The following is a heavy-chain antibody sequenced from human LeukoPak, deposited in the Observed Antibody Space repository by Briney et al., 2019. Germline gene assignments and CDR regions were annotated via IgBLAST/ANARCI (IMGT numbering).Heavy chain of an antibody. V-gene: IGHV4-31*03. CDR2: IYYSGST. D-gene: IGHD2-21*02. CDR1: GGSISSSSYY. CDR3: ARSVGGDYGPWFDP. J-gene: IGHJ5*02. Sequence: PSETLSLTCTVSGGSISSSSYYWGWIRQHPGKGLEWIGYIYYSGSTYYNPSLKSRVTISVDTSKNQFSLKLSSVTAADTAVYYCARSVGGDYGPWFDPWGQGTLVTVSS.